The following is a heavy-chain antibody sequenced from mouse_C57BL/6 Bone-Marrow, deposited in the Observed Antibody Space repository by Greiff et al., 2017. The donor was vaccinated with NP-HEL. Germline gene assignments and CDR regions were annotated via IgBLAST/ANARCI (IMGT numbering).Heavy chain of an antibody. CDR1: GYTFTSYD. D-gene: IGHD1-1*01. V-gene: IGHV1-85*01. CDR2: IYPRAGST. CDR3: ARRYYGSLKWGFAY. J-gene: IGHJ3*01. Sequence: QVQLQQSGPELVKPGASVKLSCKASGYTFTSYDINWVKQRPGQGLEWIGWIYPRAGSTKYNEKFKGKATLTVDTSSSTAYMELHSLTSEDSAVYFCARRYYGSLKWGFAYWGQGTLVTVSA.